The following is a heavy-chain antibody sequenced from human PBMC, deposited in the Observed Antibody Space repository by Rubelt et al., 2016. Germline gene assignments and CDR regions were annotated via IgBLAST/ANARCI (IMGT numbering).Heavy chain of an antibody. J-gene: IGHJ4*02. CDR1: DA. Sequence: EVQLVESGGGLVQPGGSLRLSCAASDAMSWVRQAPGKGLEWVSAISGSGGSTYCADSVKGRFTISRGNAKNSLYLQMTSLGAEDTAVYYCARCSGGNCYLDFRGQGTLVTVSS. CDR3: ARCSGGNCYLDF. D-gene: IGHD2-15*01. V-gene: IGHV3-23*04. CDR2: ISGSGGST.